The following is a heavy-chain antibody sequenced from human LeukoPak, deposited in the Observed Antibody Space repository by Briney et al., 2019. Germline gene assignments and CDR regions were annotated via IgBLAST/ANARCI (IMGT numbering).Heavy chain of an antibody. Sequence: GVCLGLFYAVSVLIYSIFSTRWVSDARARGLECVLGLRTSCDTFYSDSVKGRFTISRDIANHTVYLQMNSPRAEDSAVYFCGPLPYDVGTGINGFDPWGQGTLVNVSS. CDR2: LRTSCDT. D-gene: IGHD1-1*01. CDR1: VLIYSIFS. V-gene: IGHV3-23*01. CDR3: GPLPYDVGTGINGFDP. J-gene: IGHJ5*02.